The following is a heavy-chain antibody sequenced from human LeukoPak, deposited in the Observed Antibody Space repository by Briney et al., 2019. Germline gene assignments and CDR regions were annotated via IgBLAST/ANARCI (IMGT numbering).Heavy chain of an antibody. Sequence: GGSLRLSCAASGFTFSSYAMSWVRQAPGQGLEWVSAISGSGGSTYYADSVKGRFTISRDNSKNTLYLQMNSLRAEDTAVYYCAKDLEDYDFWSGDRWGQGTLVTVPS. D-gene: IGHD3-3*01. CDR2: ISGSGGST. V-gene: IGHV3-23*01. CDR3: AKDLEDYDFWSGDR. CDR1: GFTFSSYA. J-gene: IGHJ5*02.